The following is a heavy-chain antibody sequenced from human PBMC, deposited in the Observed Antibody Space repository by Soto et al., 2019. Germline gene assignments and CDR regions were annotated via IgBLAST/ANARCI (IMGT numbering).Heavy chain of an antibody. CDR1: GGTFSSYA. CDR3: ASPTLTYGEHDTLYYYYGMDF. Sequence: QVQLVQSGAEVKKPGSSVKVSCKASGGTFSSYAISWVRQAPGQGLEWMGGIIPIFGTANYAQKFQGRVTITADESTSTAYMELSSLRSEDTAVYYCASPTLTYGEHDTLYYYYGMDFWGQGTTVTVSS. V-gene: IGHV1-69*01. J-gene: IGHJ6*02. CDR2: IIPIFGTA. D-gene: IGHD4-17*01.